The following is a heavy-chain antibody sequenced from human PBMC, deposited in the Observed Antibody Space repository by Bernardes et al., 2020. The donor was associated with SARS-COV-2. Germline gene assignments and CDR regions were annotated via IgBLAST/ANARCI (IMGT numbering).Heavy chain of an antibody. Sequence: ETLSLTCIVSGGSISSSSYYWGWIRQPPGKGLEWIGSIYYSGSTYFNPSLRSRVTISVDTSKNQFSLKLSSVTAADTAVYYCARQGSLSTIFGVVIKEDNWFDPWGQGTLVTVSS. D-gene: IGHD3-3*01. CDR2: IYYSGST. CDR3: ARQGSLSTIFGVVIKEDNWFDP. V-gene: IGHV4-39*01. CDR1: GGSISSSSYY. J-gene: IGHJ5*02.